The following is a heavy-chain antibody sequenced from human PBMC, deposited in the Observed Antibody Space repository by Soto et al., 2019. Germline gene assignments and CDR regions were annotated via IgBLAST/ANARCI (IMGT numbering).Heavy chain of an antibody. CDR3: ARYYYDSSGPAPFDL. CDR2: IYYSGST. D-gene: IGHD3-22*01. Sequence: SETLSLTCTVSGGSISSSRYYWGWIRQPPGKGLEWIGSIYYSGSTYYNPSLKSRVTISVATSKNQFSLKLSSVTAADTAVYYCARYYYDSSGPAPFDLWGRGTLVT. CDR1: GGSISSSRYY. V-gene: IGHV4-39*01. J-gene: IGHJ2*01.